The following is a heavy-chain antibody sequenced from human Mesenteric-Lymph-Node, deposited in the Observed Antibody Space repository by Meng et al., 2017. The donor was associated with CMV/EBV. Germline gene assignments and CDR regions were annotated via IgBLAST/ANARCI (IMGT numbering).Heavy chain of an antibody. CDR3: ARDYYDSSGYYYYYYGMDV. CDR2: INLNSGGT. D-gene: IGHD3-22*01. CDR1: AYTFTGYY. V-gene: IGHV1-2*02. Sequence: VSVQVSCKASAYTFTGYYMHWVRQAPGQGLEWMGWINLNSGGTNYAQKFQGRVTMTRDTSISTAYMELSRLRSDDTAVYYCARDYYDSSGYYYYYYGMDVWGQGTTVTVSS. J-gene: IGHJ6*02.